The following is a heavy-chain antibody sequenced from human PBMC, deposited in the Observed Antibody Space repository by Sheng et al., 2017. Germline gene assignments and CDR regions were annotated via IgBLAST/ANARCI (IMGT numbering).Heavy chain of an antibody. D-gene: IGHD3-9*01. J-gene: IGHJ4*02. CDR2: IRYDGSNK. CDR3: ANGDDILTGPYGELFDY. Sequence: QVQLVESGGGVVQPGGSLRLSCAASGFTFSSYGMHWVRQAPGKGLEWVAFIRYDGSNKYYADSVKGRFTISRDNSKNTLYLQMNSLRAEDTAVYYCANGDDILTGPYGELFDYWGQGTLVTVSS. V-gene: IGHV3-30*02. CDR1: GFTFSSYG.